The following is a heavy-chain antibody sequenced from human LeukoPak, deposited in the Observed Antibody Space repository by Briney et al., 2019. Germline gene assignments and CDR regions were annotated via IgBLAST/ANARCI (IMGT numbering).Heavy chain of an antibody. D-gene: IGHD6-19*01. CDR3: ARGGWYAIS. CDR2: IYNTGST. CDR1: GGSISSYS. J-gene: IGHJ5*02. Sequence: MSSETLSLTCTVSGGSISSYSWSWIRQPPGKGLEWIGYIYNTGSTNYNPSLQSRVTISVDTSKNQLSLKLSSLTAADTAVYYCARGGWYAISWGQGTLVTVSS. V-gene: IGHV4-59*01.